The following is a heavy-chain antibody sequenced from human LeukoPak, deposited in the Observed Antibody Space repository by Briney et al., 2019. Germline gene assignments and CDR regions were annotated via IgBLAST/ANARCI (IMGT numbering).Heavy chain of an antibody. CDR2: IYYSGST. CDR3: ARRRITGTTVFDY. CDR1: GGSISSSSYY. Sequence: PSETLSLTCTVSGGSISSSSYYWGWTRQPPGKGLEWIGSIYYSGSTYYNPSLKSRVTISVDTSKNQFSLKLSSVTAADTAVYYCARRRITGTTVFDYWGQGTLVTVSS. V-gene: IGHV4-39*01. J-gene: IGHJ4*02. D-gene: IGHD1-20*01.